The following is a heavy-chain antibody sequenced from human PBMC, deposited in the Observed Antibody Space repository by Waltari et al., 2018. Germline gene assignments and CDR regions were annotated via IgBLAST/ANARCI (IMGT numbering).Heavy chain of an antibody. CDR1: GFTVSSNY. J-gene: IGHJ4*02. V-gene: IGHV3-53*01. CDR3: ARDSVNSSGWYDY. CDR2: IYSGGST. D-gene: IGHD6-19*01. Sequence: EVQLVESGGGLIQPGGSLRLSCAASGFTVSSNYMSWVRQAPGKGLEWVSVIYSGGSTYYADSVKGRFTISRDNSKNTLYLQMNSLRAEDTAVYYCARDSVNSSGWYDYWGQGTLVIVSS.